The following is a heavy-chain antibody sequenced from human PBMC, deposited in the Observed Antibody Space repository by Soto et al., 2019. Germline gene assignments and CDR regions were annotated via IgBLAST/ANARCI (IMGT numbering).Heavy chain of an antibody. CDR2: IYYSGST. CDR3: AIGAFYDLIWNYYYRDV. J-gene: IGHJ6*03. Sequence: QVQLQESGPGLVKPSETLSLSCNVSGGSISGHYWSWVRQTPGKGLEWIGYIYYSGSTNYNPSLKRRVTISVDTSKDHFSLRLASVTAADTALYYCAIGAFYDLIWNYYYRDVWGKGATVTVSS. V-gene: IGHV4-59*11. CDR1: GGSISGHY. D-gene: IGHD3-16*01.